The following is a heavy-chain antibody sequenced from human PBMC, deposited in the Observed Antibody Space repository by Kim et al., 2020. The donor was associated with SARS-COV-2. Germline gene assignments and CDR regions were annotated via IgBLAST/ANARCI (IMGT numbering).Heavy chain of an antibody. Sequence: SETLSLTCTVSGGSISSSSYYWGWIRQPPGKGLEWIGSIYYSGSTYYNPSLKSRVTISVDTSKNQFSLKLSSVTAADTAVYYCARHSLSWELLLDAFDIWVQGTMVTVSS. CDR1: GGSISSSSYY. J-gene: IGHJ3*02. V-gene: IGHV4-39*01. D-gene: IGHD1-26*01. CDR3: ARHSLSWELLLDAFDI. CDR2: IYYSGST.